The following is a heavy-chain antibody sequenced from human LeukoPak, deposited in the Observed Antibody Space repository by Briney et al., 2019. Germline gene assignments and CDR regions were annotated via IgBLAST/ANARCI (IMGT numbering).Heavy chain of an antibody. CDR3: ARDRVSGSHTGHYYYALDI. Sequence: ASVNVSCEASGYTFTDFGITWVRQAPGQGLEWVGWISSYNGNTNYEQKFQGRVTMTTDTATTTAYMELTSLTSDDTAVYFCARDRVSGSHTGHYYYALDIWGQGTPVTVSS. V-gene: IGHV1-18*01. CDR2: ISSYNGNT. D-gene: IGHD1-26*01. CDR1: GYTFTDFG. J-gene: IGHJ6*02.